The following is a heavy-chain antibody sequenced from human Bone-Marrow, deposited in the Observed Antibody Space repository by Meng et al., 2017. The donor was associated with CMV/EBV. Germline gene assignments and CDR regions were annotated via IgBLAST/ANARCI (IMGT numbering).Heavy chain of an antibody. D-gene: IGHD6-6*01. Sequence: SETRSLTCTGSGGSISSSSYYWGWIRQPPGEGLEWIGSIYYSGSTYYNPSLTSRVTISVDTSKNQFSLKLSSVTAADTAVYYWARDSSIAARTIDYWGQGTLVTVSS. V-gene: IGHV4-39*07. J-gene: IGHJ4*02. CDR2: IYYSGST. CDR3: ARDSSIAARTIDY. CDR1: GGSISSSSYY.